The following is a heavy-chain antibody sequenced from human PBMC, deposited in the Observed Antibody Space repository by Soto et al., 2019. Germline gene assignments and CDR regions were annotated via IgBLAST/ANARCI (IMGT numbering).Heavy chain of an antibody. J-gene: IGHJ4*02. CDR3: XXXXXXXXXXXXXXXXSLGWFDY. V-gene: IGHV2-5*02. D-gene: IGHD3-16*01. Sequence: QITLKESGPTLVNPTQTLTLTCTFSGFSLSTSGVGVGWIRQPPGKALEWLALIYWDDDKRYSPSLKSRLTITKDTSKNQVVLTMTNMXXXXXXXXXXXXXXXXXXXXXXXXXXSLGWFDYWGQGTLVTVSS. CDR1: GFSLSTSGVG. CDR2: IYWDDDK.